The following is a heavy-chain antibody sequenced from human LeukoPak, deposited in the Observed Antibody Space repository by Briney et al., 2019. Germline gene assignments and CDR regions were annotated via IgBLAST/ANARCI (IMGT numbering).Heavy chain of an antibody. J-gene: IGHJ6*03. Sequence: PGGSLRLSCAASGFTVSGNYISLLHQAPGKGLEWVSVVYSGVSTYYADSVKCRFTISKDSSKNTLYLQTDSLRAEDTAVHYCARLRETTVTRDDSYYYMDVWGKGTTVTVSS. CDR3: ARLRETTVTRDDSYYYMDV. D-gene: IGHD4-17*01. CDR1: GFTVSGNY. CDR2: VYSGVST. V-gene: IGHV3-53*01.